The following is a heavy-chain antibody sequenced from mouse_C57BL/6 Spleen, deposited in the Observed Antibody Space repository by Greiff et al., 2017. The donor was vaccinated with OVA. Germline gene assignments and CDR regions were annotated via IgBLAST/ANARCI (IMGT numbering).Heavy chain of an antibody. Sequence: VQLQQSGPELVKPGASVKISCKASGYSFTGYYMNWVKQSPEKSLEWIGEINPSTGGTTYNQKFKAKATLTVDKSSSTAYMQLKSLTSEDSAVYYCASSSDGYFDYWGQGTTLTVSS. CDR3: ASSSDGYFDY. D-gene: IGHD2-3*01. CDR2: INPSTGGT. V-gene: IGHV1-42*01. CDR1: GYSFTGYY. J-gene: IGHJ2*01.